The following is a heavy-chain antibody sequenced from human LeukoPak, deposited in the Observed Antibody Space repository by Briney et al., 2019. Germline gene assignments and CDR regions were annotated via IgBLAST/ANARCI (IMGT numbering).Heavy chain of an antibody. V-gene: IGHV1-24*01. CDR1: GYTLTELS. Sequence: ASVKVSCKVSGYTLTELSMHWVRQAPGKGLEWMGGFDPEDGETIYAQKFQGRVTMTEDTSTDTAYMELSSLRSEDTAVYYCATDTMVRRPFDYWGQGTLVTVSS. CDR3: ATDTMVRRPFDY. D-gene: IGHD3-10*01. CDR2: FDPEDGET. J-gene: IGHJ4*02.